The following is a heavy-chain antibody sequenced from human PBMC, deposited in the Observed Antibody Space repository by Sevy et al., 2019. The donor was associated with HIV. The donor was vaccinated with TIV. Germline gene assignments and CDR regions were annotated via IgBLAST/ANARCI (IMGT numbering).Heavy chain of an antibody. D-gene: IGHD2-15*01. CDR3: ARDTAQGYCSGGSCFIDY. J-gene: IGHJ4*02. V-gene: IGHV3-74*01. Sequence: GGSLRLSCAASGFTFSSYWMHWVRQAPGKGLVWVSRINSDGSSTSYADSVKGRFTISRDNAKNTLYLQMNSLRAGDTAVYYCARDTAQGYCSGGSCFIDYWGQGTLVTVSS. CDR2: INSDGSST. CDR1: GFTFSSYW.